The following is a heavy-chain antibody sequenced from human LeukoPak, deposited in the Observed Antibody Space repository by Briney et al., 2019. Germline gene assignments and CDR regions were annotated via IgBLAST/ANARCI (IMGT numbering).Heavy chain of an antibody. V-gene: IGHV4-34*01. J-gene: IGHJ4*02. CDR3: ARVFRYYFDY. CDR2: INHSGGN. CDR1: GGSFGGNY. Sequence: SETLSLTCGVYGGSFGGNYWTWIRQPPGKGLEWIGEINHSGGNDYNPSLKSRVTISVDTSKNQFSLNLNSVTAADTAVYYCARVFRYYFDYWGQGTLVTVSS. D-gene: IGHD1-14*01.